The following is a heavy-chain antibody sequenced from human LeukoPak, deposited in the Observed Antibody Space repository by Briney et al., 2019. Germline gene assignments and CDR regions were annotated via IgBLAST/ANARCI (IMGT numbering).Heavy chain of an antibody. CDR3: AKGAVIAANIFEY. J-gene: IGHJ4*02. CDR1: GFTFSSYA. CDR2: IKQDGGEK. D-gene: IGHD2-15*01. V-gene: IGHV3-7*05. Sequence: GGSLRLSCAASGFTFSSYAMSWVRQAPGKGLEWVANIKQDGGEKYYVDSVKGRFTISRDNAKNSLYLQMNSLRAEDTAVYFCAKGAVIAANIFEYWGQGTLVTVSS.